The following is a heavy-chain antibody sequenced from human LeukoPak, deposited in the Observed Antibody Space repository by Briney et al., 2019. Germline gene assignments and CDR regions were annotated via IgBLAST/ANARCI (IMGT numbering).Heavy chain of an antibody. CDR3: ARDRSGDYVVAYFDY. CDR2: ISSSSSTI. D-gene: IGHD4-17*01. Sequence: PGGSLRLSCAASGFTFSSYSMNWVRQAPGKGLEWVSYISSSSSTIYYADSVKGRFTISRDNAKNSLYLQMNSLRAEDTAVYYCARDRSGDYVVAYFDYWGQGTLVTVSS. CDR1: GFTFSSYS. V-gene: IGHV3-48*01. J-gene: IGHJ4*02.